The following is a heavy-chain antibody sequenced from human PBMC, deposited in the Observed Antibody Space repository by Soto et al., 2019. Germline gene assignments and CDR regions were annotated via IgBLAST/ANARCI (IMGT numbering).Heavy chain of an antibody. D-gene: IGHD3-9*01. J-gene: IGHJ4*02. V-gene: IGHV1-46*01. CDR3: ARGYYDILTGYPTGPNFDY. CDR2: INPSGGST. Sequence: ASVKVSCKASGGTFSSYAISWVRQAPGQGLEWMGIINPSGGSTSYAQKFQGRVTMTRDTSTSTVYMELSSLRSEDTAVYYCARGYYDILTGYPTGPNFDYWGQGTLVTVSS. CDR1: GGTFSSYA.